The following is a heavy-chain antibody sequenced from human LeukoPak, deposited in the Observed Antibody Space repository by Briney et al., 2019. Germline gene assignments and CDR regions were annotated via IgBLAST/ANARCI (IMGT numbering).Heavy chain of an antibody. CDR2: ISSSSSTI. J-gene: IGHJ4*02. V-gene: IGHV3-48*04. CDR3: AREWGVPAAMYDH. D-gene: IGHD2-2*01. Sequence: PGGSLRLSCAASGFTFSSYSMNWVRQAPGKGLEWVSYISSSSSTIYYADSVKGRFTISRDNAKNSLYLQMNSLRAEDTAVYYCAREWGVPAAMYDHWGQGTLVTVSS. CDR1: GFTFSSYS.